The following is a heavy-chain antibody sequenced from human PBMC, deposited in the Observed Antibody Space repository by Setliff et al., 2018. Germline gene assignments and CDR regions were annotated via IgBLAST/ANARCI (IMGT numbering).Heavy chain of an antibody. CDR1: GASITSEAYY. CDR3: ARSRTTAVKGGVFAV. J-gene: IGHJ2*01. V-gene: IGHV4-31*03. CDR2: IYYSGST. D-gene: IGHD1-7*01. Sequence: PSETLPLTCIVSGASITSEAYYWSWIRQYPGKGLEWIGYIYYSGSTYYNPSLESRVTVSLDTSKNHFSLELTSVTAADTAVYFCARSRTTAVKGGVFAVWGRGTLVTVSS.